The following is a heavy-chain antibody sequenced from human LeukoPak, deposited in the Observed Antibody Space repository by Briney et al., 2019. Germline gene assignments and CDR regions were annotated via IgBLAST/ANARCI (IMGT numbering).Heavy chain of an antibody. Sequence: GGSLRLSCAASGFTFRNSAMSWVRQAPGKGLEWVSVISTSGGITKYADSVKGRFTISRDNSKNTLYLQMNSLRAEDTAVYYCAKDRRPLTYYYDSSGYPLDYWGQGTLVAVSS. CDR3: AKDRRPLTYYYDSSGYPLDY. J-gene: IGHJ4*02. V-gene: IGHV3-23*01. CDR2: ISTSGGIT. CDR1: GFTFRNSA. D-gene: IGHD3-22*01.